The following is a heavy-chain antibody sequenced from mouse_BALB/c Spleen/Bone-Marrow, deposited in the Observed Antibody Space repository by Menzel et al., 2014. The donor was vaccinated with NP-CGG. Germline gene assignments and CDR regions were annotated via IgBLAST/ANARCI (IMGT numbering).Heavy chain of an antibody. CDR3: ARHTYYGNYPAWFAY. Sequence: EVNVVESGGGLVKPGGSLKLSCAASGFAFSSYDMSWVRQTPEKRLEWVATISSGGSYTYYPDSVKGRFTISRDNARNTLYLQMSSLRSEDAALYYCARHTYYGNYPAWFAYWGQGTLVTVSA. CDR1: GFAFSSYD. V-gene: IGHV5-9*02. CDR2: ISSGGSYT. J-gene: IGHJ3*01. D-gene: IGHD2-10*01.